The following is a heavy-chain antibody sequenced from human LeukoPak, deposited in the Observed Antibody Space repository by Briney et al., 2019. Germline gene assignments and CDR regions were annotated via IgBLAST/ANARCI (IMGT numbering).Heavy chain of an antibody. CDR2: INPNSGGT. D-gene: IGHD1-1*01. J-gene: IGHJ5*02. V-gene: IGHV1-2*02. CDR3: ARPRERSRDFWFDP. Sequence: ASVKVSCKASGYTFTGYYMHWVRQAPGQGLEWMGWINPNSGGTNYAQKFQGRVTMTRDTSISTAYMELSRLRSDDTAVYYCARPRERSRDFWFDPWGQGTLVTVSS. CDR1: GYTFTGYY.